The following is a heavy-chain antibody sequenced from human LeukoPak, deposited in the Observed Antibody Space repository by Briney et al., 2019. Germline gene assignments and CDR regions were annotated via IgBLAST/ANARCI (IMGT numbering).Heavy chain of an antibody. Sequence: GGSLRLSCAASRFTFSSYNMNWVRQAPGKGLEWISHISASSGTIYYADSVRGRFTISRDNAKDSLYLQMNSLRAEDTAVYYCSRESRPAALDYWGQGTLVTVSS. CDR3: SRESRPAALDY. CDR1: RFTFSSYN. D-gene: IGHD2-2*01. J-gene: IGHJ4*02. V-gene: IGHV3-48*04. CDR2: ISASSGTI.